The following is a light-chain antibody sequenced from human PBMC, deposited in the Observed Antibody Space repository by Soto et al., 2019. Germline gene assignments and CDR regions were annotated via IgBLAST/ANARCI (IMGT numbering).Light chain of an antibody. CDR3: QHYNRYSQT. V-gene: IGKV1-5*01. Sequence: IQMTQSPSTLSASVGGTVNISCRASQSISVSLAWYQQKPGKAPRLLIYDASTLQGGVPSRFSGSGSGTEFTLTISSLQPDDFATYFCQHYNRYSQTFGQGTKADIK. CDR1: QSISVS. J-gene: IGKJ1*01. CDR2: DAS.